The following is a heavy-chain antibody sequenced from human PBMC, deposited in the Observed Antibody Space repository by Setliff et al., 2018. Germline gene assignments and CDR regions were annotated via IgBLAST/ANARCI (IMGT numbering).Heavy chain of an antibody. CDR1: GYTFGDYY. D-gene: IGHD2-15*01. V-gene: IGHV1-46*01. Sequence: ASVKVSCKASGYTFGDYYIHWVRQAPGKGLEWMGTINPNDGYTIYAPAFQGRVAMTTDTSTGTAYMELSGLTSADTAIYYCIVNMVRPVTGLDSWGPGTLVTVSS. J-gene: IGHJ4*02. CDR2: INPNDGYT. CDR3: IVNMVRPVTGLDS.